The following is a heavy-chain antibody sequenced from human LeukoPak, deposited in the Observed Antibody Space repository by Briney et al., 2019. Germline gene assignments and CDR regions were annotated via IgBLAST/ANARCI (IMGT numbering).Heavy chain of an antibody. CDR2: INPNSGVP. D-gene: IGHD1-26*01. Sequence: ASVKVSCKASGYTFTSYYIHWVRQAPGQGLEWMGWINPNSGVPNYAQRFQGRVSMTRDTSISTAYMELYSLRSDDTAVYYCARDDLLGGTYFWGHGTLVTVSS. CDR1: GYTFTSYY. CDR3: ARDDLLGGTYF. V-gene: IGHV1-2*02. J-gene: IGHJ4*01.